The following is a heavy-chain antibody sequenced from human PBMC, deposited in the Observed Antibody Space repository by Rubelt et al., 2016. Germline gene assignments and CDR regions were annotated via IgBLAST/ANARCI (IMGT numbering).Heavy chain of an antibody. D-gene: IGHD6-13*01. CDR3: AREESSSWFNWFDP. J-gene: IGHJ5*02. V-gene: IGHV1-69*10. CDR1: GYTFTSYG. CDR2: IIPILGIA. Sequence: QVQLVQSGAEVKKPGASVKVSCKASGYTFTSYGISWVRQAPGQGLEWMGWIIPILGIANYAQKFQGRVTITADKSTSTAYMELSSLRSEDTAVYYCAREESSSWFNWFDPWGQGTLVTVSS.